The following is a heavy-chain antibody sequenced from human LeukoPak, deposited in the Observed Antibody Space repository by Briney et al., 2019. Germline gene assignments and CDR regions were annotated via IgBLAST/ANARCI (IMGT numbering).Heavy chain of an antibody. J-gene: IGHJ5*02. CDR2: IIPIFGTA. D-gene: IGHD2-2*01. Sequence: SVKVSCKASGYTFTSYYMHWVRQAPGQGLEWMGGIIPIFGTANYAQKFQGRVTITADESTSTAYMELSSLRSEDTAVYYCARVAYCSSTSCYYWFDPWGQGTLVTVSS. CDR1: GYTFTSYY. CDR3: ARVAYCSSTSCYYWFDP. V-gene: IGHV1-69*13.